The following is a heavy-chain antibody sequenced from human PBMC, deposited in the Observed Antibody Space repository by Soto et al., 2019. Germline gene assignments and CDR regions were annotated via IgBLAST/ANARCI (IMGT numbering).Heavy chain of an antibody. D-gene: IGHD5-18*01. V-gene: IGHV1-69*13. J-gene: IGHJ4*02. CDR1: GGTFSSYA. CDR3: ASLPSFGYSYGYEDY. Sequence: SVKVSCKASGGTFSSYAISWVRQAPGQGLEWMGGIIPIFGTANYAQKFQGRVTITADESTSTAYMELSSLRSEDTAVYYCASLPSFGYSYGYEDYWGQGTLVTVSS. CDR2: IIPIFGTA.